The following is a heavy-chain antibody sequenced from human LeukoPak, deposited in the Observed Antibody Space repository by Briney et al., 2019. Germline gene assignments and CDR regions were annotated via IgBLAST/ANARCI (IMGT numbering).Heavy chain of an antibody. CDR1: GFTFTGYY. Sequence: ASVKVSCKASGFTFTGYYMHWVRQAPGQGLEWMGWINPNSGGTNYAQKFQGRVTMTRDTSISTAYMELSRLRSDDTAVYYCARSRDYYDSSGYGVFFDYWGQGTLVTVSS. D-gene: IGHD3-22*01. J-gene: IGHJ4*02. CDR3: ARSRDYYDSSGYGVFFDY. CDR2: INPNSGGT. V-gene: IGHV1-2*02.